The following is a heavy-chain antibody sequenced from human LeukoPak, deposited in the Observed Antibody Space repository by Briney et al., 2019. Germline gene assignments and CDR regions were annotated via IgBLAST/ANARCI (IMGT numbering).Heavy chain of an antibody. CDR1: GGSISSSSYY. CDR2: IYYSGST. J-gene: IGHJ4*02. Sequence: PSETLSLTCTVSGGSISSSSYYWGWIRQPPGRGLEWIGSIYYSGSTYYNPSLESRVTISVDTSKNQFSLKLSSVTAADTAVYYCARHDINDPGYSYGYPFDYWGQGTLVTVSS. D-gene: IGHD5-18*01. CDR3: ARHDINDPGYSYGYPFDY. V-gene: IGHV4-39*01.